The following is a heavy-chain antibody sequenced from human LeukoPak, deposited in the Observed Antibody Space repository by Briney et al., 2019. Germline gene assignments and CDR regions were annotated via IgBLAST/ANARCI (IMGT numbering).Heavy chain of an antibody. J-gene: IGHJ3*02. Sequence: GASVKVSCKVSGYTLTELSMHWVRQAPGKGLEWMGGFDPEDGETIYAQKFQGRVTMTEDTSTDTAYMELSSLRSEDTAVYYCATDYSGTDAFDIWGQGTMVTVSS. D-gene: IGHD4-23*01. CDR2: FDPEDGET. V-gene: IGHV1-24*01. CDR3: ATDYSGTDAFDI. CDR1: GYTLTELS.